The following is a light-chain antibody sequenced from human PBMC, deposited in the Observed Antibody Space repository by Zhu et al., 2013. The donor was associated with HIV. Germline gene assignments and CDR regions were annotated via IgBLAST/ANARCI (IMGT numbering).Light chain of an antibody. V-gene: IGLV2-23*02. Sequence: QSVLTQPPSVSATPGQRVIISCSGGASNVGTNTVNWYQQHPGTTPKLLIFDVTKRPSGVSDRFSGSKSGNTASLTISGLQAEDEADYYCCSYAGESTYVFGTGTTVTVL. CDR1: ASNVGTNT. CDR2: DVT. J-gene: IGLJ1*01. CDR3: CSYAGESTYV.